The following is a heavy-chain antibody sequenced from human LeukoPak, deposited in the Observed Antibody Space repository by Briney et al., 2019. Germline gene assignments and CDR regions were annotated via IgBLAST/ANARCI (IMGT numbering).Heavy chain of an antibody. Sequence: GASVKVSCKASGGTFSSYAISWVRQAPGQGLEWMGRIIPILGIANYAQKFQGRVTITADKSTSTAYMELSSLRSEDTAVYYCARGPRRGYSYGYYFDYWGQGTLVTVSS. D-gene: IGHD5-18*01. J-gene: IGHJ4*02. CDR3: ARGPRRGYSYGYYFDY. V-gene: IGHV1-69*04. CDR1: GGTFSSYA. CDR2: IIPILGIA.